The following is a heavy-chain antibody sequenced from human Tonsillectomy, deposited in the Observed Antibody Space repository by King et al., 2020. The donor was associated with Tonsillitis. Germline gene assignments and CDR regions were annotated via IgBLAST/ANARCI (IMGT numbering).Heavy chain of an antibody. J-gene: IGHJ4*02. CDR3: ARTGGLRGQLLWRTFDY. V-gene: IGHV3-66*01. CDR1: GFTVSSNY. CDR2: IYSGGST. Sequence: VQLVESGGGLVQPGGSLRLSCAASGFTVSSNYMSWVRQAPGKGLEWVSVIYSGGSTYYADSVKGRFTISRDNSKNTLYLQMNSLRAEDTAVYYCARTGGLRGQLLWRTFDYWGQGTLVTVSS. D-gene: IGHD2-2*01.